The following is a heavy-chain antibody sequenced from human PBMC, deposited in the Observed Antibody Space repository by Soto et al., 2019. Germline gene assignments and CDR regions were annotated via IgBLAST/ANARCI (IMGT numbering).Heavy chain of an antibody. Sequence: QVQLVQSGAEVKKPGASVKVSCKASGYTFTSYDINWVRQATGQGLEWMGGMNPNRGNTGYAQKFQGRVIMTRNTSISTAYMELSSLRSEDTAVYYCARLRRYDYIWGSYRSRKVSGMDIWGQGTMVTVSS. J-gene: IGHJ3*02. CDR3: ARLRRYDYIWGSYRSRKVSGMDI. CDR1: GYTFTSYD. D-gene: IGHD3-16*02. CDR2: MNPNRGNT. V-gene: IGHV1-8*01.